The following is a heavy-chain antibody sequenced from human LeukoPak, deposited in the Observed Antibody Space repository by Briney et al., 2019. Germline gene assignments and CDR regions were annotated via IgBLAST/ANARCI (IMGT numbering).Heavy chain of an antibody. CDR2: ISSSGSTI. CDR1: GFTFSSYE. V-gene: IGHV3-48*03. CDR3: AKDGMRGRPAFDI. Sequence: GGSLRLSCAASGFTFSSYEMNWVRQAPGKGLEWVSYISSSGSTIYYADSVKGRFTISRDNSKNTLYLQMNSLRAEDTAVYYCAKDGMRGRPAFDIWGQGTMVTVSS. J-gene: IGHJ3*02. D-gene: IGHD6-6*01.